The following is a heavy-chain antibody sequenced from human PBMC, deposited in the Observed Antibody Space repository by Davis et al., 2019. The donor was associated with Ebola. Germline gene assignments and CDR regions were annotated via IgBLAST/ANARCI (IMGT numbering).Heavy chain of an antibody. J-gene: IGHJ6*04. Sequence: MPSETLSLTCTVSGGSISSYYWSWIRQPPGKGLEWIGYIYYSGSTYYNPSLKSRVTISVDTSKNQFSLKLSSVTAADTAVYYCARHRRGWLQYGMDVWGKGTTVTVSS. CDR1: GGSISSYY. V-gene: IGHV4-59*08. CDR3: ARHRRGWLQYGMDV. D-gene: IGHD5-24*01. CDR2: IYYSGST.